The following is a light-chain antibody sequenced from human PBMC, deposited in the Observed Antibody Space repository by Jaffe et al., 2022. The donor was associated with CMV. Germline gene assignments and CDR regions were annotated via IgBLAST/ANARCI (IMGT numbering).Light chain of an antibody. CDR3: QQYYSSPWT. J-gene: IGKJ1*01. CDR1: QSVFYDSNSQNY. Sequence: IVMTQSPDSLAVSLGGRATIKCKSSQSVFYDSNSQNYLGWFQQKAGQPPKLLIYWASTRESGVPDRFSGSGSATDFTLTIDNLQAEDVAVYFCQQYYSSPWTFGQGTKVEIK. V-gene: IGKV4-1*01. CDR2: WAS.